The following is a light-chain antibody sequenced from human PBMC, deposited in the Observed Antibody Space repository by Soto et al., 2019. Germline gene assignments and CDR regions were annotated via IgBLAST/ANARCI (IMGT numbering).Light chain of an antibody. CDR1: QGISSY. J-gene: IGKJ1*01. Sequence: AIRMTQSPSSLSASTGDRVTITCRASQGISSYLAWYQQKPGKAPKLLIYAASTLQSGVPSRFRGSGSGTDFTLTISCLQSEDFATYYCQQNYSSPWTFGQGTKVEIK. V-gene: IGKV1-8*01. CDR3: QQNYSSPWT. CDR2: AAS.